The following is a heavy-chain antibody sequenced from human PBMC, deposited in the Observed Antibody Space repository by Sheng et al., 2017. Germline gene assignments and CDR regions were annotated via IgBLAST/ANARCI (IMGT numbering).Heavy chain of an antibody. CDR1: AFIFSNYA. V-gene: IGHV3-23*04. D-gene: IGHD2-21*02. CDR3: AAFCGGDCYAFDM. CDR2: ISGSGGGT. Sequence: EGHLVESGGALVQPGETLRLSCVGSAFIFSNYAMHWVRQAPGKGLEWVSGISGSGGGTDYADSVKGRFTISRDNSKNTLFLQMNSLTVEDTAIYFCAAFCGGDCYAFDMWGQGTVVTV. J-gene: IGHJ3*02.